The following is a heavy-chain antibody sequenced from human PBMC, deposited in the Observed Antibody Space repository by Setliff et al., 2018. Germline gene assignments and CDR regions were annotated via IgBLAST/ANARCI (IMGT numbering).Heavy chain of an antibody. J-gene: IGHJ4*02. CDR2: IYHSGST. CDR3: ARDSKD. V-gene: IGHV4-38-2*02. CDR1: GYSISSGYY. Sequence: PSETLSLTCTVSGYSISSGYYWGWIRQPPGKGLEWIGSIYHSGSTYYNPSLKSRVTISVDTSKNQFSLKLSSVTAADTAVYYCARDSKDWGQGTPVTVSS.